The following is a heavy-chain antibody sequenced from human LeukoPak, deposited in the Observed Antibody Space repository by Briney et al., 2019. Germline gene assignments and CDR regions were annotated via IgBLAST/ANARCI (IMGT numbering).Heavy chain of an antibody. J-gene: IGHJ4*02. V-gene: IGHV3-66*01. CDR3: ASGLAYCGGDCYSSLGY. CDR1: GFTFSSYA. Sequence: GGSLRLSCAASGFTFSSYAMSWVRQAPGKGLEWVSVIYSGGSTYYADSVKGRFTISRDNSKNTLYLQMNSLRAEDTAVYYCASGLAYCGGDCYSSLGYWGQGTLVTVSS. CDR2: IYSGGST. D-gene: IGHD2-21*02.